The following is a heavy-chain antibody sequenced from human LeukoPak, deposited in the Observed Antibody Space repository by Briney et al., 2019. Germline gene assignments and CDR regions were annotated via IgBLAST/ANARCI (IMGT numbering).Heavy chain of an antibody. CDR2: INHSGST. CDR3: ARTYYYDSSGYDCYYFDY. V-gene: IGHV4-34*01. Sequence: SETLSLTCSVSGDSMRSYSWTWIRQPPGKGLEWIGEINHSGSTNYNPSLKSRVTISVDTSKNQFSLKLSSVTAADTAVYYCARTYYYDSSGYDCYYFDYWGQGTLVTVSS. D-gene: IGHD3-22*01. CDR1: GDSMRSYS. J-gene: IGHJ4*02.